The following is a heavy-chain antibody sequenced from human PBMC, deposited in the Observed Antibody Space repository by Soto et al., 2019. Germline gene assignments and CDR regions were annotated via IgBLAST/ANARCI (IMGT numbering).Heavy chain of an antibody. J-gene: IGHJ5*02. D-gene: IGHD6-19*01. Sequence: QVQLVQSGAEVKKPGASVKVSCKASGYTFTSYYMHWVRQAPGQGLEWMGIINPSGGSTSYAQKFQGRVTMTRDPSTSTVYMELSSLRSEDTAVYYCARGTLIAVAGGWFDPWGQGTLVTVSS. CDR1: GYTFTSYY. V-gene: IGHV1-46*03. CDR2: INPSGGST. CDR3: ARGTLIAVAGGWFDP.